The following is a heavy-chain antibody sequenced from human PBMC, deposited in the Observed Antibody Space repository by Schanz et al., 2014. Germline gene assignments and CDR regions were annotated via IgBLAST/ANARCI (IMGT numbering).Heavy chain of an antibody. D-gene: IGHD6-19*01. V-gene: IGHV7-4-1*02. CDR1: GYTFAMYD. CDR3: TTETIAMAGTFSI. CDR2: INTNTGNP. J-gene: IGHJ4*02. Sequence: QVRLVQSGVEVKKPGASVKVSCKASGYTFAMYDMNWVRQAPGQGLEWVGWINTNTGNPTYAQGFTGRFVFSLDTSVSTAYLQISSLKAEDTAAYYCTTETIAMAGTFSIWGQGTLVTVSS.